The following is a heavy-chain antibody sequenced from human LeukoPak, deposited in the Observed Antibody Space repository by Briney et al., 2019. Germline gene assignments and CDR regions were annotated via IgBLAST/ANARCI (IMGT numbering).Heavy chain of an antibody. D-gene: IGHD2-2*01. CDR2: ISYDGSNK. V-gene: IGHV3-30-3*01. J-gene: IGHJ4*02. Sequence: PGRSLRLSCAASGFTFSSYAMHWVRQAPGKGLEWVAVISYDGSNKYYADSVKGRFTISRDNSKNTLYLQMNSLRAEDTAVYYCASSRLFYQLITPFDYWGQGTLVTVSP. CDR3: ASSRLFYQLITPFDY. CDR1: GFTFSSYA.